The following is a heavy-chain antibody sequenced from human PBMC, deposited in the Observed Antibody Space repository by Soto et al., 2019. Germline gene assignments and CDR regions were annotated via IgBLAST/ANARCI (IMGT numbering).Heavy chain of an antibody. D-gene: IGHD2-2*01. CDR1: GYTFTGYY. Sequence: QVQLVQSGAEVKKPGASVKVSCKASGYTFTGYYMHWVRQAPGQGLEWMGWINPNSGGTNYAQKFQGWVTMPRDTSISTAYMELSRLRSDDTAVYYCARGSVVPAAYYYYYMDVWGKGTTVTVSS. V-gene: IGHV1-2*04. CDR3: ARGSVVPAAYYYYYMDV. CDR2: INPNSGGT. J-gene: IGHJ6*03.